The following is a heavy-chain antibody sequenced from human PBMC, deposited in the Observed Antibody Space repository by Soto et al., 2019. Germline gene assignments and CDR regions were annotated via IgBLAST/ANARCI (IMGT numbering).Heavy chain of an antibody. CDR1: GFSLSTGGVG. J-gene: IGHJ4*02. CDR2: IYWDDVK. CDR3: ARKGSGDYALDY. V-gene: IGHV2-5*02. D-gene: IGHD4-17*01. Sequence: QITLKESGPTLVKPTQTLTLTCTLSGFSLSTGGVGVGWIRQSPGKALEWLAVIYWDDVKHYSPSLERRLTITKDTSESEVVLTMTNMDPVDTATYYCARKGSGDYALDYWGQGNLVTVSS.